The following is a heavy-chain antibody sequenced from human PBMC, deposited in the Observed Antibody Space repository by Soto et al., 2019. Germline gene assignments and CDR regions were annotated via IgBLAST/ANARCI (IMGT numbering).Heavy chain of an antibody. J-gene: IGHJ2*01. CDR3: ARSRGYWYFDL. Sequence: SETLSLTCTVSGGSISSYYWSWIRQPPGKGLEWIGYIYYSGSTNYNPSLKSRVTISVDTSKNQFSLKLSSVTAADTAVYYCARSRGYWYFDLWGRGTLVTVS. CDR1: GGSISSYY. CDR2: IYYSGST. V-gene: IGHV4-59*01. D-gene: IGHD5-12*01.